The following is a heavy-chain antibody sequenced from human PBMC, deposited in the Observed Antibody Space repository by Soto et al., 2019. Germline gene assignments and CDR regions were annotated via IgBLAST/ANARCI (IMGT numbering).Heavy chain of an antibody. J-gene: IGHJ6*02. V-gene: IGHV1-69*18. CDR2: IIPMYGRR. CDR3: ARDAPLRNGMDG. Sequence: QVLLVQSGAEVRKPGSSVKVSCKPSGGTFSDYAFSWVRQAPGQGLEWMGNIIPMYGRRNYAQKYQGRVTISADESTTTVYVEMRGLSFEDTAVYFCARDAPLRNGMDGWGQGTTVNVSS. D-gene: IGHD3-3*01. CDR1: GGTFSDYA.